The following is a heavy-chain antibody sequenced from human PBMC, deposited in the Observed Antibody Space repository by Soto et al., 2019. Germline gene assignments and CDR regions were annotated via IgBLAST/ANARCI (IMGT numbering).Heavy chain of an antibody. V-gene: IGHV3-23*01. CDR3: AKAYGDYPYYYYYYYMDV. CDR1: GFTFSSYA. J-gene: IGHJ6*03. Sequence: GGSLRLSCAASGFTFSSYAMSWVRQAPGKGLEWVSAISGSGGSTYYADSVKGRFTISRDNSKNTLYLQMNSLRAEDTAVYYCAKAYGDYPYYYYYYYMDVWGKGTTVTVSS. D-gene: IGHD4-17*01. CDR2: ISGSGGST.